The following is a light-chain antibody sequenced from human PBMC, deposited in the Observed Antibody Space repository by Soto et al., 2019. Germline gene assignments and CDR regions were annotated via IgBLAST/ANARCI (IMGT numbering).Light chain of an antibody. Sequence: QSALSQPASVSGSPGQSITISCTGTSSDVGGYNYVSWYQQHPGKAPKLMIYEVRNRPSGVSDRFSGSKSGNTASLTISGLQTDDEADYYCSSYTTMSTLVFGGGTKLTVL. V-gene: IGLV2-14*01. J-gene: IGLJ3*02. CDR3: SSYTTMSTLV. CDR1: SSDVGGYNY. CDR2: EVR.